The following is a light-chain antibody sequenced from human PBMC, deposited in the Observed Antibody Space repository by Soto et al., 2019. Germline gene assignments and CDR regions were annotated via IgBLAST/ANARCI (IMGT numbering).Light chain of an antibody. CDR2: DVS. CDR3: CSYAGSYPWV. V-gene: IGLV2-11*01. J-gene: IGLJ3*02. Sequence: QSALTQPRSVSGSPGQSVTISCTGTSSDDGGYNYVSWYQQHPGKAPKLMIYDVSKRPSGVPDRFSGSKSGNTASLTISGLQAEDEADYYCCSYAGSYPWVFGGGTKVTVL. CDR1: SSDDGGYNY.